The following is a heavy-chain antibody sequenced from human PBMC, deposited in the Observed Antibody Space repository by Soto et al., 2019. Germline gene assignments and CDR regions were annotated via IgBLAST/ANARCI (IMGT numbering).Heavy chain of an antibody. CDR3: AKVRSSGWSLNWFDP. V-gene: IGHV3-23*01. CDR2: ISGSGGST. J-gene: IGHJ5*02. Sequence: GGSLRLSCAASGLTFSSYAMSWVRQAPGKGLEWVSAISGSGGSTYYADSVKGRFTISRDNSKNTLYLQMNSLRAEDTAVYYCAKVRSSGWSLNWFDPWGQGTLVTVSS. D-gene: IGHD6-19*01. CDR1: GLTFSSYA.